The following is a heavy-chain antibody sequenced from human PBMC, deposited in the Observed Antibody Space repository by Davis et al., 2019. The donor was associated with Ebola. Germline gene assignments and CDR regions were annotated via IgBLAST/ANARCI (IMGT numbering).Heavy chain of an antibody. J-gene: IGHJ4*01. V-gene: IGHV3-33*01. D-gene: IGHD6-6*01. Sequence: GEFLKISCAASGFPFSSYGMHWVRQAPGKGLEWVAVIYFDGGNKYYADSVEGRFTISRDNSKNTLYLQMNSLRAEDTAVYYCASGRSSGHHFDYWGQGTLVTVSS. CDR1: GFPFSSYG. CDR2: IYFDGGNK. CDR3: ASGRSSGHHFDY.